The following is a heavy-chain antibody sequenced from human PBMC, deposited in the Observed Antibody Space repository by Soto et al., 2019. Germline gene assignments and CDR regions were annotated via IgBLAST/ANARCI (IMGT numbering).Heavy chain of an antibody. D-gene: IGHD3-16*01. V-gene: IGHV4-61*01. Sequence: SETLSRTCAVSGDSVSNDNNYWSWIRQAPGKGLEWIGYIYYSGTTNYNSYLKSRLSLSVDMSKNQFSLKLASVTAADTAVYFCARSQRGRTAFTFDYWGQGALVTVSS. CDR2: IYYSGTT. CDR3: ARSQRGRTAFTFDY. CDR1: GDSVSNDNNY. J-gene: IGHJ4*02.